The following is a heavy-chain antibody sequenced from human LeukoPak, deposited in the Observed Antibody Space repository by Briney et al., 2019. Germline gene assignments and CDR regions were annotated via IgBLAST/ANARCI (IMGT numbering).Heavy chain of an antibody. CDR2: ISYDGSNK. CDR3: AKADTLTNHFYYYGMDV. J-gene: IGHJ6*02. Sequence: GGSLRLSCAASGFTFSSYGMHWVRQAPGKGLEWVAVISYDGSNKYYADSVKGRFTISRDNSKNTLYLQMNSLRAEDTAVYCCAKADTLTNHFYYYGMDVWGQGTTVTVSS. V-gene: IGHV3-30*18. CDR1: GFTFSSYG. D-gene: IGHD4/OR15-4a*01.